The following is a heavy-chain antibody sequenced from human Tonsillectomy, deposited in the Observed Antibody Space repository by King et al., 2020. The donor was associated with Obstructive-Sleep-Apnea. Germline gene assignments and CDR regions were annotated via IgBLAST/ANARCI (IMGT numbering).Heavy chain of an antibody. V-gene: IGHV4-30-2*01. Sequence: LQLQESGSGLVKPSQTLSLTCAVSGGSISSGVYSWSWIRQPPGKGLEWIGYIYHSGSTSYNPSLKSRVPVSVDRSKNQFSLKLSSVTAADTAVYYCAREYCSGDSCYPNWFDPWGQGTLVTVSS. CDR2: IYHSGST. J-gene: IGHJ5*02. CDR1: GGSISSGVYS. D-gene: IGHD2-15*01. CDR3: AREYCSGDSCYPNWFDP.